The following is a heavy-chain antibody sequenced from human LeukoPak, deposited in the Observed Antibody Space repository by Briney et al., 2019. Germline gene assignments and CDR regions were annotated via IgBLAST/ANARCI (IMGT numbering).Heavy chain of an antibody. Sequence: PSETLSLTCAVYGGSFSGYYWSWIRQPPGKGLEWIGEINHSGSTNYNPSLKGRVTISVDTSKNQFSLKLSSVTAADTAVYYCASSAAAQKFDYWGQGTLVTVSS. CDR2: INHSGST. J-gene: IGHJ4*02. CDR3: ASSAAAQKFDY. D-gene: IGHD6-25*01. V-gene: IGHV4-34*01. CDR1: GGSFSGYY.